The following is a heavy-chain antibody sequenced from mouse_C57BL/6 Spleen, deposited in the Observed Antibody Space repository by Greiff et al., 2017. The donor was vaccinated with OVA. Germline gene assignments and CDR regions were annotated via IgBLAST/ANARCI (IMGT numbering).Heavy chain of an antibody. CDR3: ARHGPITTVVATDAMDY. CDR2: FYPGSGSI. CDR1: GYTFTEYT. Sequence: VQLVESGAELVKPGASVKLSCKASGYTFTEYTIHWVKQRSGQGLEWIGWFYPGSGSIKYNEKFKDKATLTADKSSSTVYMELSRLTSEDSAVYYWARHGPITTVVATDAMDYWGQGTSVTVSS. J-gene: IGHJ4*01. D-gene: IGHD1-1*01. V-gene: IGHV1-62-2*01.